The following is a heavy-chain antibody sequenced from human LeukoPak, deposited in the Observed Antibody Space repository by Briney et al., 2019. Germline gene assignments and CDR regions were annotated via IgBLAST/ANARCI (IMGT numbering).Heavy chain of an antibody. D-gene: IGHD2-2*01. V-gene: IGHV5-51*01. CDR2: SYPGDSDT. Sequence: GESLKISCKGSGYSFTSYWIGWVRRMPGKGLEWMGISYPGDSDTRYSPSFQGQATISADKSISTAYLQWSSLKASDTAMYYCARQYCSRTSCYLDYWGQGTLVTVSS. CDR1: GYSFTSYW. J-gene: IGHJ4*02. CDR3: ARQYCSRTSCYLDY.